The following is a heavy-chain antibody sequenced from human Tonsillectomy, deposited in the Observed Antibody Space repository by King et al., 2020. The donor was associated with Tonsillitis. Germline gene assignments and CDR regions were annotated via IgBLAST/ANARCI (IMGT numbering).Heavy chain of an antibody. V-gene: IGHV3-43*01. CDR3: AKDRLLRGAVVGAFDS. Sequence: VQLVESGGVVVQPGGSLRLSCTASGSTFGDDTMHWVRQAPGKGLEWVSLIRWDGGSTYYADSVKGRFTISRDNSKNSLYLQMNSLKTEDTALYYCAKDRLLRGAVVGAFDSWGQGTLVTVSS. CDR2: IRWDGGST. D-gene: IGHD5-18*01. J-gene: IGHJ4*02. CDR1: GSTFGDDT.